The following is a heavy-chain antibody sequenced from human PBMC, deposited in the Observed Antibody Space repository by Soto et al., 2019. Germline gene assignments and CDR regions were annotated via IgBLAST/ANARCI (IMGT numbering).Heavy chain of an antibody. J-gene: IGHJ6*03. CDR2: ISSSSSTI. CDR1: GFTFSSYS. CDR3: ARVYYYYYYMDV. V-gene: IGHV3-48*01. Sequence: QPGGSLRLSCAASGFTFSSYSMNWVRQAPGKGLEWVSYISSSSSTIYYADSVKGRFTISRDNAKNSLYLQMNSLRAEDTAVYYCARVYYYYYYMDVWGKGTTVTVSS.